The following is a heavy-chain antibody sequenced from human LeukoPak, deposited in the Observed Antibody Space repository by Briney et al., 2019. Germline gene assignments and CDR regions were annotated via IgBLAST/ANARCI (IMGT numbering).Heavy chain of an antibody. D-gene: IGHD4-17*01. J-gene: IGHJ4*02. CDR3: TTGITVTTSPFDY. CDR1: GFAFSSYS. Sequence: PGGSLRLSCAACGFAFSSYSMSWVRQAPGKGLEWVGRIKSKTDGGTTDYAAPVKGRFTISRDDSKNTLYLQMNSLKTEDTAVYYCTTGITVTTSPFDYWGQGTLVTVSS. CDR2: IKSKTDGGTT. V-gene: IGHV3-15*01.